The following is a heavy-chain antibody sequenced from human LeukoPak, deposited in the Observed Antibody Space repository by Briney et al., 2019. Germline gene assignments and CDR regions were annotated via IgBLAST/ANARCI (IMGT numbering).Heavy chain of an antibody. J-gene: IGHJ6*03. Sequence: PGGSLRLSCAASGFSFSNYGMGWVRQAPGKWLEWVADISYDGSNKYYADSVKGRFTISRDNSKNTLYLQMNSLRAEDTAVYYCAREVVATYYYYMDVWGRGTTVTVSS. CDR1: GFSFSNYG. CDR2: ISYDGSNK. CDR3: AREVVATYYYYMDV. V-gene: IGHV3-30*03. D-gene: IGHD5-12*01.